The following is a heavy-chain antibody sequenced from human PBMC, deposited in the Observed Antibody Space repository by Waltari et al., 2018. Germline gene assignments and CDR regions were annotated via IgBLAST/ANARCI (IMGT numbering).Heavy chain of an antibody. V-gene: IGHV4-34*01. J-gene: IGHJ6*03. CDR1: GGSFSGYY. CDR3: ARLGRNFNYYYYYYMDV. Sequence: QVQLQQWGAGLLKPSETLSLTCAVYGGSFSGYYWSWIRQPPGKGLEWIGEINHSGSTNYNPALKSRVTISVDTSKNQFSLKLSSVTAADTAVYYCARLGRNFNYYYYYYMDVWGKGTTVTVSS. CDR2: INHSGST.